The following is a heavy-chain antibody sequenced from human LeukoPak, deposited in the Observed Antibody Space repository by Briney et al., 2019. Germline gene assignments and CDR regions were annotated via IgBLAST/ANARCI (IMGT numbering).Heavy chain of an antibody. V-gene: IGHV4-59*08. CDR3: AKMGNPATVTADY. D-gene: IGHD4-17*01. Sequence: PSETLSLTCTVSGGSISSYYWSWIRQPPGKGLEWIGYIYYSGSTNYNPSLKSRVTISVDTSKNQFSLKLSSVTAADTAVYYCAKMGNPATVTADYWGQGTLVTVSS. CDR2: IYYSGST. CDR1: GGSISSYY. J-gene: IGHJ4*02.